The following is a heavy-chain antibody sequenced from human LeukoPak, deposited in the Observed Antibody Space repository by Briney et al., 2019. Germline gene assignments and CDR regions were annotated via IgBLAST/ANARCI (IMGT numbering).Heavy chain of an antibody. D-gene: IGHD1-1*01. V-gene: IGHV1-69*05. CDR3: ARDPTRNDGVWFDP. J-gene: IGHJ5*02. CDR2: IIPIFGTA. Sequence: SVKVSCKASGGTFSSYAISWVRQAPGQGLEWMGGIIPIFGTANYAQKFQGRVTITTDESTSTAYMELSSLRSEDTAVYYCARDPTRNDGVWFDPWGQGTLVTVSS. CDR1: GGTFSSYA.